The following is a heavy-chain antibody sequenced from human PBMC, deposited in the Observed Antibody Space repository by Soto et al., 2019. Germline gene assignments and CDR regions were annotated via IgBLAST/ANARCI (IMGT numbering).Heavy chain of an antibody. D-gene: IGHD1-26*01. CDR2: ISSSSSYI. V-gene: IGHV3-21*01. Sequence: GGSLRLSCAASGFTFSSYSMNWVRQAPGKGLEWVSSISSSSSYIYYADSVKGRFTISRDNAKNSLYLQMNRLRAEDTAVYYCARDGGSYYAEFDYWGQGTLVTVSS. CDR1: GFTFSSYS. CDR3: ARDGGSYYAEFDY. J-gene: IGHJ4*02.